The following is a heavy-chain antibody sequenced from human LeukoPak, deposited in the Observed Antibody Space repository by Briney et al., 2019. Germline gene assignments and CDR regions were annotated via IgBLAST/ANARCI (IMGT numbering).Heavy chain of an antibody. V-gene: IGHV3-21*01. CDR1: GFTFSSYS. CDR2: ISSSSSYI. CDR3: ARHLDLDAFDI. Sequence: GGSLRLSCAASGFTFSSYSMNWVRQAPGKGLEWVSPISSSSSYIYYADSVKGRFTISRDNAKNSLYLQMNRLRAEDTAVYYCARHLDLDAFDIWGQGTMVTVSS. D-gene: IGHD1-1*01. J-gene: IGHJ3*02.